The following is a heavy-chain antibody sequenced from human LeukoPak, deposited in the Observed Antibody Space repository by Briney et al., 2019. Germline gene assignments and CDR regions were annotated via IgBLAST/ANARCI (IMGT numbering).Heavy chain of an antibody. CDR1: GGSIGSHLFY. CDR2: IYYGGST. J-gene: IGHJ6*03. Sequence: SETLSLTCTVSGGSIGSHLFYWAWIRQPPGKGLEWIGSIYYGGSTYYNPPLKSRVTMSVDTSKSQFSLILTSVTAADTAIYFCADMVRGVIVGPNFYSYYMDVWGKGATVAVS. D-gene: IGHD3-10*01. CDR3: ADMVRGVIVGPNFYSYYMDV. V-gene: IGHV4-39*01.